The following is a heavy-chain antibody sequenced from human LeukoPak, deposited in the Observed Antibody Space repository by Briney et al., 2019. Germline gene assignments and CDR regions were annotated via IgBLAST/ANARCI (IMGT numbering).Heavy chain of an antibody. CDR1: GFTFSDYY. V-gene: IGHV3-11*01. Sequence: GRSLRLSCAASGFTFSDYYMSWIRQAPGKGLEWVSYISSSGSTIYYADSVKGRFTISRDNAKNSLYLQMNSLRAEDTAVYYCARGGFYYYDSSGYYFPLGYWGQGTLVTVSS. D-gene: IGHD3-22*01. CDR3: ARGGFYYYDSSGYYFPLGY. J-gene: IGHJ4*02. CDR2: ISSSGSTI.